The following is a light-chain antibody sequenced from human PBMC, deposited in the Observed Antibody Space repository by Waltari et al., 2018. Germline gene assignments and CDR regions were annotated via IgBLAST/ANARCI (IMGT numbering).Light chain of an antibody. CDR3: QQYGGSPLFT. CDR2: SAS. J-gene: IGKJ3*01. V-gene: IGKV3-20*01. CDR1: QSVSNNY. Sequence: EIVLTQSPGTLSLSPGETATLSCRASQSVSNNYLAWYQHKPGQAPRLLIYSASSRATGIPDRFSGSGSGTDFTLTINRLEPEDYAMYFCQQYGGSPLFTFGPGTKEDIK.